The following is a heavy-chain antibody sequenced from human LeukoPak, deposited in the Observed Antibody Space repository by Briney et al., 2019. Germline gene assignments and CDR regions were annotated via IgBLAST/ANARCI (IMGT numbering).Heavy chain of an antibody. V-gene: IGHV4-39*01. Sequence: SETLSLICTVSGGSISVSSYYWGWIRQPPGKGLEWIGGIYYSGSTYYNPSLKSRVTISVDTSKNQFSLKLSSVTAADTAVCYCARAGLGTYYGTYYFDYWGQGTLVTVSS. CDR2: IYYSGST. D-gene: IGHD1-26*01. CDR1: GGSISVSSYY. CDR3: ARAGLGTYYGTYYFDY. J-gene: IGHJ4*02.